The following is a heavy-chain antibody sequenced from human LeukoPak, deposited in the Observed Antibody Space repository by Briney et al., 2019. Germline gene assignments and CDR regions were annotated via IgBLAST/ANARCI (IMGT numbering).Heavy chain of an antibody. V-gene: IGHV4-34*01. CDR3: ARGNRPYGEHEAFDI. CDR1: DESFSGYY. D-gene: IGHD3-10*01. CDR2: IDHSGST. Sequence: KTSETLSLTCAVYDESFSGYYCSWIRQPPRKGLEWIGEIDHSGSTNYNPSLQSRVTISVDTSKNQFSLKVSSVSAADTAVYYCARGNRPYGEHEAFDIWGRGTTVTVSP. J-gene: IGHJ3*02.